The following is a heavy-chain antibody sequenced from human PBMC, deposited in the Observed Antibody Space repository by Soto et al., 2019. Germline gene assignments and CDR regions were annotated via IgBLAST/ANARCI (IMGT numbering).Heavy chain of an antibody. J-gene: IGHJ4*02. Sequence: GASVKVSCKVSGGPFSTLSISWVRQAPGQGLMWMGGIIPIFDATNYAQMFQGRVTITAGDSTSTAYMELSSLRSDDTAVYYCARDLPNRSGRVWGPGTLVTVSS. CDR3: ARDLPNRSGRV. V-gene: IGHV1-69*13. CDR2: IIPIFDAT. CDR1: GGPFSTLS. D-gene: IGHD3-10*01.